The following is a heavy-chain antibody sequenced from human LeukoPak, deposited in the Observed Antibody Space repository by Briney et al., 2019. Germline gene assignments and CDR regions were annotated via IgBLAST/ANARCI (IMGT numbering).Heavy chain of an antibody. CDR2: ISWNSGSI. J-gene: IGHJ4*02. CDR3: AKVTSNEGYFDY. Sequence: GRSLRLSCAASGFTFDDYAMPWVRQAPGKGLEWVSGISWNSGSIGYADSVKGRFTISRDNAKNSLYLQMNSLRAEDTALYYCAKVTSNEGYFDYWGQGTLVTVSS. D-gene: IGHD4-11*01. CDR1: GFTFDDYA. V-gene: IGHV3-9*01.